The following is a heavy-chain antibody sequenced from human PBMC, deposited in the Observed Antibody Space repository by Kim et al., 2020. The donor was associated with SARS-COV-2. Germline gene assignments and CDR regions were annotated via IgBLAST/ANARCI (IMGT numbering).Heavy chain of an antibody. CDR3: ARDPYYYDSSGYYYGLFDY. CDR2: ISSSSSYI. V-gene: IGHV3-21*01. D-gene: IGHD3-22*01. CDR1: GFTFSSYS. Sequence: GGSLRLSCAASGFTFSSYSMNWVRQAPGKGLEWVSSISSSSSYIYYADSVKGRFTISRDNAKNSLYLQMNSLRAEDTAVYYCARDPYYYDSSGYYYGLFDYWGQGTLGNVSS. J-gene: IGHJ4*02.